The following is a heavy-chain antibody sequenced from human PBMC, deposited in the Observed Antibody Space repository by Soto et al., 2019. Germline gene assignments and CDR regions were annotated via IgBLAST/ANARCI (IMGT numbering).Heavy chain of an antibody. Sequence: KTSETLSLTCAVSGGSISSGGYSWSWIRQPPGKGLEWIGYIYHSGSTYYNPSLKSRVTISVDRSKNQFSLKLSSVTAADTAVYYCARGKGYCSSTSCPYYYGMDVWGQGTTVTVSS. CDR2: IYHSGST. V-gene: IGHV4-30-2*01. CDR3: ARGKGYCSSTSCPYYYGMDV. J-gene: IGHJ6*02. CDR1: GGSISSGGYS. D-gene: IGHD2-2*01.